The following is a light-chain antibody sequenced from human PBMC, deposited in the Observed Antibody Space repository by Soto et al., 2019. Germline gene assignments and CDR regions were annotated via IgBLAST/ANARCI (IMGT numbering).Light chain of an antibody. CDR2: GAS. CDR1: QGISDY. CDR3: QQFNAYPLT. Sequence: DIQLTQSPSFLSASVGDRVTISCRASQGISDYLAWYQQKPGKAPKLLIYGASTLQSGVPSRFSGSASGTEVSLTISSRQPEDFVTYFCQQFNAYPLTFGGGTKLEIK. V-gene: IGKV1-9*01. J-gene: IGKJ4*01.